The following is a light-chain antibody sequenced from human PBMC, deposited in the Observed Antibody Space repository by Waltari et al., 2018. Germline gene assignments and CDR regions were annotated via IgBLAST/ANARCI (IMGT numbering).Light chain of an antibody. J-gene: IGKJ4*01. CDR1: QSGSNY. Sequence: EIVLTQSPATLSLSPGERATLSCRASQSGSNYLAWYQQKPGQDPRTLIYAASTRATGTPARFSGSGSGTAFSLTISSLEPEDFAVYYCQQRGNGLTFGGGTKVEIK. CDR2: AAS. CDR3: QQRGNGLT. V-gene: IGKV3-11*01.